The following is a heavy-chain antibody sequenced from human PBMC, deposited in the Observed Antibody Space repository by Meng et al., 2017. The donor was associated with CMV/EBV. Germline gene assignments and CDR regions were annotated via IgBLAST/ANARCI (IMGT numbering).Heavy chain of an antibody. Sequence: GGSLRPSCAVSGFTFSNYWMHWVRQLPGKGLVWVSRIISDGSSTNYADSVKGRFTISRDNAKNTLYLQMNSLRAEDTAVYYCARDGQRTTLPPFDYWGQGTLVTVSS. J-gene: IGHJ4*02. CDR3: ARDGQRTTLPPFDY. CDR1: GFTFSNYW. CDR2: IISDGSST. D-gene: IGHD4-17*01. V-gene: IGHV3-74*01.